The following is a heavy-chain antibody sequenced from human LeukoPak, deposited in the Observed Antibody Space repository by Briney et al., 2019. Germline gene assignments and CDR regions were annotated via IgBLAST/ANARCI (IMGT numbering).Heavy chain of an antibody. CDR3: ARAPRRHWFDP. J-gene: IGHJ5*02. Sequence: PSETLSLTCAVYGGSFSGYYWSWIRQPPGKGLEWIGEINHSGSTNYNPSRKSRVTISVDTSKNQLSLKLSSVTAADTAVYYCARAPRRHWFDPWGQGTLVTVSS. CDR2: INHSGST. D-gene: IGHD6-25*01. CDR1: GGSFSGYY. V-gene: IGHV4-34*01.